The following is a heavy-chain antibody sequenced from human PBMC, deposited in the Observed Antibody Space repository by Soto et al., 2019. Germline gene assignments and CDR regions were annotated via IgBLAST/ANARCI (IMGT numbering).Heavy chain of an antibody. CDR2: ISYDGSNK. CDR1: GFTFSSYA. V-gene: IGHV3-30-3*01. CDR3: ARDKAHCSSTSCYIGGGDAFDI. D-gene: IGHD2-2*02. J-gene: IGHJ3*02. Sequence: QVQLVESGGGVVQPGRSLRLSCAASGFTFSSYAMHWVRQAPGKGLEWVAVISYDGSNKYYADSVKGRFTISRDNSKNTLYLQRNSRRAEDTAVYYCARDKAHCSSTSCYIGGGDAFDIWGQGTMVTVSS.